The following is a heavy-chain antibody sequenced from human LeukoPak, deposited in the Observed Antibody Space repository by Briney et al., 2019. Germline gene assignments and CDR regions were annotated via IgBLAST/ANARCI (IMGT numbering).Heavy chain of an antibody. CDR2: ISYDGSNK. CDR1: GFTFSNYA. CDR3: ARDRPTVVRGVLVY. V-gene: IGHV3-30-3*01. Sequence: PGRSLRLSCAASGFTFSNYAMHWVRQAPGKGLEWVAVISYDGSNKYYADSVKGRFTISRDNSKNTLYVQMNSLRAEDTAVYYCARDRPTVVRGVLVYWGQGTLVTVSS. J-gene: IGHJ4*02. D-gene: IGHD3-10*01.